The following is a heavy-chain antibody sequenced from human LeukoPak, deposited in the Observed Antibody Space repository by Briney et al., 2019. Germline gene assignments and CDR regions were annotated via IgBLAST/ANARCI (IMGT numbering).Heavy chain of an antibody. J-gene: IGHJ4*02. CDR2: IDGRGADT. Sequence: GGSLRLSCAASGFTFSTYTMTWVRQAPGKGLECVSTIDGRGADTYYAYSVNGRFTISRDNSRNTVYLQMNSLRADDTAVYYCAKDRAGTPWADWGQGTLVTVSS. D-gene: IGHD1-1*01. CDR1: GFTFSTYT. V-gene: IGHV3-23*01. CDR3: AKDRAGTPWAD.